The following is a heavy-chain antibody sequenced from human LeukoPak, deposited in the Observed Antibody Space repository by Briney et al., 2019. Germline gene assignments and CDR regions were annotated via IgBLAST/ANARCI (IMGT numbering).Heavy chain of an antibody. CDR1: GFTFSSYW. V-gene: IGHV3-7*01. CDR2: IKQDGSEK. CDR3: AREDPANCSSTSCYEDAFDI. J-gene: IGHJ3*02. Sequence: GGSLRLSCAASGFTFSSYWMSWVRQAPGKGLEWVANIKQDGSEKYYVDSVKGRFTISRDNAKNSLHLQMNSLRAEDTAVYYCAREDPANCSSTSCYEDAFDIWGQGTMVTVSS. D-gene: IGHD2-2*01.